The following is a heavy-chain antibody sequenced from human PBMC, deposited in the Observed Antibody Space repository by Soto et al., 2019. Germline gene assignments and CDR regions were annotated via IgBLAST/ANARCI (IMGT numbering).Heavy chain of an antibody. V-gene: IGHV1-58*01. Sequence: SVKVSCKASGFTFTSSAVQWVRQARGQRLEWIGWIVVGSGNTNYAQKFQERVTITRDMSTSTAYMELSSLRSEDTAVYYCAADDSSGYYYADDWGQGTLVTVSS. J-gene: IGHJ4*02. CDR2: IVVGSGNT. CDR1: GFTFTSSA. CDR3: AADDSSGYYYADD. D-gene: IGHD3-22*01.